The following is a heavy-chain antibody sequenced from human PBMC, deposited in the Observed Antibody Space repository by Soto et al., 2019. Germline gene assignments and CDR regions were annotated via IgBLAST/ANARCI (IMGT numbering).Heavy chain of an antibody. CDR1: GGTFNNNG. J-gene: IGHJ5*02. V-gene: IGHV1-69*01. CDR2: LIPIFGTP. D-gene: IGHD3-22*01. CDR3: ERDRMHVDRTGYSGRRWFDP. Sequence: QVQLVQSGAEVQKPGSSVNVSCQASGGTFNNNGVTCVRQAHVQGLEWMGGLIPIFGTPSYAQRFNGRVTMIADESTSTADMELSSLTSEYTAVYYGERDRMHVDRTGYSGRRWFDPWGQGTLVTVSS.